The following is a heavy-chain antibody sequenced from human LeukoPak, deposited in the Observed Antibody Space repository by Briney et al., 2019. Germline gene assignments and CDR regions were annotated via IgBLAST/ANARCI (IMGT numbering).Heavy chain of an antibody. Sequence: ASVKVSCKVSGYTLTELSMHWVRQAPGKGLEWMGGFDPEDGETIYAQKFQGRVTMTEDTSTDTAYMELSSLRSEDTAGYYCATVLRGYSGFILDYWGQGTLGTVSS. V-gene: IGHV1-24*01. CDR3: ATVLRGYSGFILDY. CDR2: FDPEDGET. J-gene: IGHJ4*02. D-gene: IGHD5-12*01. CDR1: GYTLTELS.